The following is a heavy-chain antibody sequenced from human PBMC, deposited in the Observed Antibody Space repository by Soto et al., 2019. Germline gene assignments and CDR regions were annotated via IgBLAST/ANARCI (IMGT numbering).Heavy chain of an antibody. CDR1: GGTFSNHA. CDR3: ASGYCISTSCYRGDYYYYGMDV. J-gene: IGHJ6*02. Sequence: ASVKVSCKAPGGTFSNHAINWVRQAPGQGLEWMGRIIPIFSTTNYAQKFQGRVTMTADESTITAYMELSSLRSEDTAVYYCASGYCISTSCYRGDYYYYGMDVWGQGTTVTVSS. CDR2: IIPIFSTT. V-gene: IGHV1-69*13. D-gene: IGHD2-2*01.